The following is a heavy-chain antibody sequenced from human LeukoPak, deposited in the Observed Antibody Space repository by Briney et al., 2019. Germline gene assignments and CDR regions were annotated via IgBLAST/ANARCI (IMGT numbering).Heavy chain of an antibody. Sequence: GGSLRLSCAASGFTFSSYSMNWVRQAPGKGLELVANIKQDRSEKYYVDSVKGRFTISRDNAKNSLYLQMNSLRAEDTAVYYCAGGYWVYWGQGTLVTVSS. V-gene: IGHV3-7*01. CDR1: GFTFSSYS. J-gene: IGHJ4*02. CDR3: AGGYWVY. CDR2: IKQDRSEK. D-gene: IGHD2-21*02.